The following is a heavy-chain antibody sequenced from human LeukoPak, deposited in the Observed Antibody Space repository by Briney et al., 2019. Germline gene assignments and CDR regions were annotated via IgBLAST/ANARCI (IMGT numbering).Heavy chain of an antibody. J-gene: IGHJ4*02. CDR1: GFTFSSYA. CDR2: ISYDGSNK. Sequence: GRSLRLSCAASGFTFSSYAMHWVRQAPGQGLEWGAVISYDGSNKYYADSVKSRFTISRDNSKNTLYLQMNSLRAEDTAVYYCARDRRQLLPLYYFDYWGQGTLVTVSS. D-gene: IGHD6-19*01. V-gene: IGHV3-30-3*01. CDR3: ARDRRQLLPLYYFDY.